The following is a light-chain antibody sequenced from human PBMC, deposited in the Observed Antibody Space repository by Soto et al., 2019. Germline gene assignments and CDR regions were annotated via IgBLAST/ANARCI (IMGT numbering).Light chain of an antibody. J-gene: IGKJ1*01. CDR2: AAS. CDR3: QQSYSTPPT. CDR1: QTIIGY. Sequence: DIQMTQSPSSLSASIGDSVTITCRASQTIIGYLNWYQQKPGKAPRLLINAASNLQSGVPSRFSGSGSGTDFTLTISSLQPEDFATYYCQQSYSTPPTFGQGTKVDIK. V-gene: IGKV1-39*01.